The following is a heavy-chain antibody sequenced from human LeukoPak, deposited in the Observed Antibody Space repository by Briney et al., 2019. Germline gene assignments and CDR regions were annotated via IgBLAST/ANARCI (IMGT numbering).Heavy chain of an antibody. D-gene: IGHD2-2*02. CDR3: ARDRSGYQQLYWFDP. CDR1: GGSISIYY. Sequence: SETLSLTCTVSGGSISIYYWSWIRQPPGKGLEWIGYIYYSGSTNYNPSLKSRVTISVDTSKNQFSLKLSSVTAADTAVYYCARDRSGYQQLYWFDPWGQGTLVTVSS. CDR2: IYYSGST. J-gene: IGHJ5*02. V-gene: IGHV4-59*01.